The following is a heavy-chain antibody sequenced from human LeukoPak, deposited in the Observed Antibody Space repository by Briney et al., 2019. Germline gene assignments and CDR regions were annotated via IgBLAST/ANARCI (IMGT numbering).Heavy chain of an antibody. D-gene: IGHD3-22*01. CDR1: GGSISSGDYY. J-gene: IGHJ4*02. CDR3: ARLSGYSSGHYYSDY. CDR2: IYYSGST. Sequence: PSQTLSLTCTVSGGSISSGDYYWSWIRQPPGKGLEWIGYIYYSGSTYYNPSLKSRVTISVDTSKNQFSLKLSSVTAADTAVYYCARLSGYSSGHYYSDYWGQGTLVTVSS. V-gene: IGHV4-30-4*01.